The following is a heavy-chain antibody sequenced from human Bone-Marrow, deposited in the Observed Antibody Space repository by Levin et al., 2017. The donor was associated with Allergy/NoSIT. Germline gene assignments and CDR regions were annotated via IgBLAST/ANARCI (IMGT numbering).Heavy chain of an antibody. CDR3: ARPMTTVTTPSDQYYYYYGMDV. V-gene: IGHV1-8*01. D-gene: IGHD4-17*01. CDR2: MNPNSGNT. Sequence: ASVKVSCKASGYTFTSYDINWVRQATGQGLEWMGWMNPNSGNTGYAQKFQGRVTMTRNTSISTAYMELSSLRSEDTAVYYCARPMTTVTTPSDQYYYYYGMDVWGQGTTVTVSS. CDR1: GYTFTSYD. J-gene: IGHJ6*02.